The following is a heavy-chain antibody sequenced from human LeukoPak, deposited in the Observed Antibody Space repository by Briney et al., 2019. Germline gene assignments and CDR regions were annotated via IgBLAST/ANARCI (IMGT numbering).Heavy chain of an antibody. CDR2: ISGSGGST. J-gene: IGHJ6*02. D-gene: IGHD4-11*01. Sequence: GGSLRLSCAASGFTFSSYAISWVRQAPGKGLEWVSAISGSGGSTYYADSVKGRFTISRDNSKKTLYLQMNSLRAEDTAVYYCARDQGTVTSYHYYGMDVWGQGTTVTVSS. V-gene: IGHV3-23*01. CDR1: GFTFSSYA. CDR3: ARDQGTVTSYHYYGMDV.